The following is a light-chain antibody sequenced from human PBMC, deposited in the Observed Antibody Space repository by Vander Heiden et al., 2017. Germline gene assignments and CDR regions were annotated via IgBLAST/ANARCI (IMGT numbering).Light chain of an antibody. V-gene: IGLV1-40*01. CDR3: QSYDSSLSGSV. CDR2: GDI. J-gene: IGLJ2*01. Sequence: QSVLTQPLSVSGAPGQRVILPCTGSSSNIGAGYDVHWYQQLPGTAPKLLIYGDIIRPSGVPDRFSGSKSGTSASLAITGLQADDEADYYCQSYDSSLSGSVFGGGTKLTVL. CDR1: SSNIGAGYD.